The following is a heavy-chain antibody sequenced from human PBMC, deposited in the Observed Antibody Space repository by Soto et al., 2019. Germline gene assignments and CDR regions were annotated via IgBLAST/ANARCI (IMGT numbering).Heavy chain of an antibody. D-gene: IGHD3-9*01. Sequence: EVQLVESGGGLVKSGGSLRLSCAASGFTCTNAGMSWVRQSQGKGLEWVGRSRSNADGGTAVYAPPGKGRFTISRDASKNTLYLQMNSLKTEDTAVYYCTTDSMPYSDIWTGLGSWGQGTLVTVSS. V-gene: IGHV3-15*01. CDR2: SRSNADGGTA. J-gene: IGHJ5*02. CDR1: GFTCTNAG. CDR3: TTDSMPYSDIWTGLGS.